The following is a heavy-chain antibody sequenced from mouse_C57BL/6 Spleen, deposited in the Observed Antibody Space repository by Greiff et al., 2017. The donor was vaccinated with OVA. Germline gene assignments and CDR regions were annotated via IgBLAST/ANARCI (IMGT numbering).Heavy chain of an antibody. J-gene: IGHJ3*01. CDR2: IYPGDGDT. V-gene: IGHV1-82*01. D-gene: IGHD1-1*01. CDR3: ANYGSSVAY. Sequence: QVQLKQSGPELVKPRASVKISCKASGYAFSSSWLNWVKQRPGKGLEWIGRIYPGDGDTNYNGKFKGKATLTADKSSSTAYMQLSSLTSEDSAVYFCANYGSSVAYWGQGTLVTVSA. CDR1: GYAFSSSW.